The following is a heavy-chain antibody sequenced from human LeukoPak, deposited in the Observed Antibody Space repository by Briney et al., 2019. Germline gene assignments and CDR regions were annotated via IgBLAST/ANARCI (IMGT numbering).Heavy chain of an antibody. CDR1: GGTFSSYA. V-gene: IGHV1-69*05. D-gene: IGHD3-9*01. J-gene: IGHJ6*03. CDR2: IIPIFGTA. CDR3: ARAHYDILTGYYMDV. Sequence: SVKVSCKASGGTFSSYAISWVRQAPGQGLEWMGGIIPIFGTANYAQKFQGRVTITTDESTSTAYMELSSLRSEDTAVYYCARAHYDILTGYYMDVWGKGTRSPSP.